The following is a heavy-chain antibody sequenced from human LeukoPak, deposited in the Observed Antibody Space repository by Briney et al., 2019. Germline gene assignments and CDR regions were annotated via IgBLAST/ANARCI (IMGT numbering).Heavy chain of an antibody. V-gene: IGHV4-59*12. J-gene: IGHJ6*03. CDR1: GFTFSRYW. CDR2: ISYSGTT. CDR3: ARDFSSSSTVYYYYYMDV. D-gene: IGHD6-6*01. Sequence: PGGSLRLSCAVSGFTFSRYWMSWVRQPPGKGLEWIGTISYSGTTYYSPSLKSRVTISLDTSKNQFSLKLSSVTAADTAIYYCARDFSSSSTVYYYYYMDVWGKGTTVTVSS.